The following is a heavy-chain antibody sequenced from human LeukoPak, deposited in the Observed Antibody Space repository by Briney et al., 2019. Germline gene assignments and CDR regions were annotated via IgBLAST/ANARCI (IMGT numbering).Heavy chain of an antibody. D-gene: IGHD3-10*01. V-gene: IGHV3-33*01. Sequence: RGSLRLSCAASGFTFSSYGMHWVRQAPGKGLEWVAVIWYDGSNKYYADSVKGRFTISRDNSKNTLYLQMNSLRAEDTAVYYCARDRNYYGSGSYRGWFDPWGQGTLVTVSS. CDR1: GFTFSSYG. CDR3: ARDRNYYGSGSYRGWFDP. CDR2: IWYDGSNK. J-gene: IGHJ5*02.